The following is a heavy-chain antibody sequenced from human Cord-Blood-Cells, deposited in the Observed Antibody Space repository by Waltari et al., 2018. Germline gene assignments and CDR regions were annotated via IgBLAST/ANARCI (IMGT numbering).Heavy chain of an antibody. CDR2: FDPEDGET. CDR1: GYTPTEFS. J-gene: IGHJ6*02. D-gene: IGHD6-19*01. V-gene: IGHV1-24*01. CDR3: ATGARSVVPHPLASSMDV. Sequence: QVQLVQSGAEVKKPGASAKVSCKVTGYTPTEFSMHWERQSPGERLEWMGGFDPEDGETIYEQKFQGRVTMTEDTSTDTAYMELSSLRSEDTAVYYCATGARSVVPHPLASSMDVWGQGTTVTVSS.